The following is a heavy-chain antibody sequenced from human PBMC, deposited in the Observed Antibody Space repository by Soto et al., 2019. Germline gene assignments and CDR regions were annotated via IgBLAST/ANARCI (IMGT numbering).Heavy chain of an antibody. CDR3: ARTDRDFYGLDV. V-gene: IGHV3-13*05. J-gene: IGHJ6*02. Sequence: EVQLVESGGGLVQPGGSLRLSCEASGFTFRNYDMHWVRQGTGKGLEWVSGISAAGDPDYADSVEGRFTISRENAQNSFVLQMNSLRVGDTAVYYCARTDRDFYGLDVWCQGNTVIVSS. CDR1: GFTFRNYD. CDR2: ISAAGDP.